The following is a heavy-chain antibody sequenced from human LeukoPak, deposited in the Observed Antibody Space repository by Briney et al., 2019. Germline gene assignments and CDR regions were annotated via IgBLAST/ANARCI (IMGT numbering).Heavy chain of an antibody. CDR1: GYTFTDFY. V-gene: IGHV1-46*01. CDR2: INPSGAST. D-gene: IGHD6-13*01. CDR3: ARGYSSSWPFDY. Sequence: ASVKVSCKASGYTFTDFYMNWVRQAPGQGLEWMGIINPSGASTRYAQKFQGRVTMTRDTSTSTVYMELSSLRSEDTAVYYCARGYSSSWPFDYWGQGTLVTVSS. J-gene: IGHJ4*02.